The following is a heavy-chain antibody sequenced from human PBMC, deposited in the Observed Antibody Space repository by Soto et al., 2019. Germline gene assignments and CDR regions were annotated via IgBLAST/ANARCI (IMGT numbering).Heavy chain of an antibody. CDR1: GYTFTSYA. Sequence: QVQLVQSGAEVKKPGASVKVSCKASGYTFTSYAMHWVRQAPGQRLEWMGWINAGDGNTKYSQKFQGRVTITRDTSASTAYMELSSLRSEDTAVYYCARAGTSGPFDYWGQGTLVTVSS. J-gene: IGHJ4*02. V-gene: IGHV1-3*01. D-gene: IGHD1-7*01. CDR2: INAGDGNT. CDR3: ARAGTSGPFDY.